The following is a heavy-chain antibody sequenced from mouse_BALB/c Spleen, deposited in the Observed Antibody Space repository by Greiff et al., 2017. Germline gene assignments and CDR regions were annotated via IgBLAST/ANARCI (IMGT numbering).Heavy chain of an antibody. CDR1: GFTFSDYY. CDR2: ISDGGSYT. D-gene: IGHD2-14*01. CDR3: ARDPLARYDDVMDY. V-gene: IGHV5-4*02. Sequence: DVKLVESGGGLVKPGGSLKLSCAASGFTFSDYYMYWVRQTPEKRLEWVATISDGGSYTYYPDSVKGRFTISRDNAKNNLYLQMSSLKSEDTAMYYCARDPLARYDDVMDYWGQGTSVTVSS. J-gene: IGHJ4*01.